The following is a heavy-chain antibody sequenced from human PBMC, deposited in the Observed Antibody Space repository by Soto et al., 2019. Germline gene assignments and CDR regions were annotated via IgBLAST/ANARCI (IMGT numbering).Heavy chain of an antibody. V-gene: IGHV1-2*04. D-gene: IGHD6-19*01. CDR1: GYTFTGYY. CDR3: ARGPSSQYSSGWYLYFDY. Sequence: ASVKVSCKASGYTFTGYYMHWVRQAPGQGLEWMGWINPNSGGTNYAQKFQGWVTMTRDTSISTAYMELSRLRSDDTAVYYCARGPSSQYSSGWYLYFDYWGQGTLVTVSS. J-gene: IGHJ4*02. CDR2: INPNSGGT.